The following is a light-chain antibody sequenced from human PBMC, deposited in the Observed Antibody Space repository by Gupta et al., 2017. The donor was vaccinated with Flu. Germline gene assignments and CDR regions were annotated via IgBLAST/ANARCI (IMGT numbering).Light chain of an antibody. CDR2: EDN. V-gene: IGLV6-57*03. CDR3: QSYDSSIRAVV. J-gene: IGLJ2*01. Sequence: FMLTQPHSVSVSQGHTVTISCNRTSGSIATTYVQWSQQRPGSAPTTVIYEDNRRLFVVSDRGSGSIDSSSNSASLTISGLYTEEEADYFCQSYDSSIRAVVFGGGTKLTVL. CDR1: SGSIATTY.